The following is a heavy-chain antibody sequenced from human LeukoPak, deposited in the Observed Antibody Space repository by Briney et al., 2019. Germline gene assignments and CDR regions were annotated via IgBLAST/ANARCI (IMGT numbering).Heavy chain of an antibody. D-gene: IGHD3-9*01. CDR3: ARDPTHYLRYGYFDY. CDR1: GFTFTSYW. J-gene: IGHJ4*02. V-gene: IGHV3-7*01. Sequence: RSGGSLRLSCEASGFTFTSYWMGWVRQAPGKGLEWVANIKHDGSEKKFGDSVKGRFTISRDNAKSSLYLRLNSLRVEDTAVYYCARDPTHYLRYGYFDYWGQGTLVTVSS. CDR2: IKHDGSEK.